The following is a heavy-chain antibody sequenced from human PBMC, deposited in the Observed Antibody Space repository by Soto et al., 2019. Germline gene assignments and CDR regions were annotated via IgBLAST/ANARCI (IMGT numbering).Heavy chain of an antibody. CDR3: ARSATQDYYDSSGYGDY. J-gene: IGHJ4*02. Sequence: GASVKVSCKASGGTFSSYAISWVRQAPGQGLEWMGGIIPIFGTANYAQKFQGRVTITADKSTSTAYMELSSLRSEDTAVYYCARSATQDYYDSSGYGDYWGQGTLVTV. CDR1: GGTFSSYA. CDR2: IIPIFGTA. V-gene: IGHV1-69*06. D-gene: IGHD3-22*01.